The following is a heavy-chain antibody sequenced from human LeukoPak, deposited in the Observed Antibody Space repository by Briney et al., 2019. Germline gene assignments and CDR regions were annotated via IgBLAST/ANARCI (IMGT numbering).Heavy chain of an antibody. CDR1: GFTFTTYA. CDR2: ITSGGST. V-gene: IGHV3-23*01. Sequence: PGGSLRLSCEASGFTFTTYAMNWVRQAPGKGLEWVSSITSGGSTYYAESVKGRFTISRDNSEDTLYLHMNSLRAEDTAVYFCAKSTTGYSSRGYFFEYWGQGTLVTVSS. D-gene: IGHD5-12*01. J-gene: IGHJ4*02. CDR3: AKSTTGYSSRGYFFEY.